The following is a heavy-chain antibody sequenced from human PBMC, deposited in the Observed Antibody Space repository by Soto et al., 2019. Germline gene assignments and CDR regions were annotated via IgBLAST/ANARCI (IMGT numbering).Heavy chain of an antibody. V-gene: IGHV3-74*01. CDR2: INSDGSST. CDR1: GFTFSSYW. Sequence: GGSLRLSCAASGFTFSSYWMHWVRQAPGKGLVWVSRINSDGSSTSYADSVKGRFTISRDNAKNTLYLQMNSLRAEDTAVYYCAREQEDIVVVPAAEYYYYGMDVWGQGTTVTVSS. J-gene: IGHJ6*02. CDR3: AREQEDIVVVPAAEYYYYGMDV. D-gene: IGHD2-2*01.